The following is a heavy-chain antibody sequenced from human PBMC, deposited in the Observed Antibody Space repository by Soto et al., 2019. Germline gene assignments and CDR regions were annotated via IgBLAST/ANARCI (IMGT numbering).Heavy chain of an antibody. V-gene: IGHV1-69*11. CDR2: IVPSLDTT. J-gene: IGHJ6*02. D-gene: IGHD3-16*02. CDR1: GGTFSSSG. Sequence: SVKVFCKASGGTFSSSGFSWVRQAPGQGLEWMGMIVPSLDTTNYAQKFQARVTITADEVTSTAYMELRSLRSEDTAVYYCARWPQPRYTADPYAVDVWGQGTRVTVSS. CDR3: ARWPQPRYTADPYAVDV.